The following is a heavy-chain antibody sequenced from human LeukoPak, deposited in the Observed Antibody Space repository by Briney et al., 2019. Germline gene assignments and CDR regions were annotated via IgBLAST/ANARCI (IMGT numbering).Heavy chain of an antibody. CDR1: GFTFSSYW. V-gene: IGHV3-7*01. CDR2: IKQDGSEK. J-gene: IGHJ6*03. D-gene: IGHD3-10*01. Sequence: PGGSLRLSCAASGFTFSSYWMSWVRQAPGKGLEWVANIKQDGSEKYYVDSVKGRFTISRDNAKNSLYLQMNSLRAEDTAVYYCASLWFGELYYYYVDVWGKGTTVTVSS. CDR3: ASLWFGELYYYYVDV.